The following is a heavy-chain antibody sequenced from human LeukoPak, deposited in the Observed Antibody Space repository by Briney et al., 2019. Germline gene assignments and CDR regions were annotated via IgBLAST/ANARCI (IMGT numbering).Heavy chain of an antibody. Sequence: SQTLSLTCTASGGSISSGGYYWSWIRQPPGKGLEWIGYIYYSGSTNYNPSLKSRVTISIDTSKNQFSLKLSSVTAADTAVYYCARSDTYCSGGSCPPNTFDALDIWGQGTMVTVSS. CDR3: ARSDTYCSGGSCPPNTFDALDI. V-gene: IGHV4-61*08. D-gene: IGHD2-15*01. CDR1: GGSISSGGYY. J-gene: IGHJ3*02. CDR2: IYYSGST.